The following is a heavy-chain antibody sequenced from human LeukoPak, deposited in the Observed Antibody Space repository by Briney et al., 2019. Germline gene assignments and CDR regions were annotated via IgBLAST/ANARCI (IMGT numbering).Heavy chain of an antibody. V-gene: IGHV3-72*01. Sequence: GGSLRLSCAASGFTFSDHYMDWVRQAPGKGLEWVGRTRNKANSYTTEYAASVKGRFTISRDDSKNSLYLQMNSLKTEDTAVYYCARDRPCGGGSCYSSFYGMDVWGQGTTVTVSS. CDR1: GFTFSDHY. CDR3: ARDRPCGGGSCYSSFYGMDV. J-gene: IGHJ6*02. D-gene: IGHD2-15*01. CDR2: TRNKANSYTT.